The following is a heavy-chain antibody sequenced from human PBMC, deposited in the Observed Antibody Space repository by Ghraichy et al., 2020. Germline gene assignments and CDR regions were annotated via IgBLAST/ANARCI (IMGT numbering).Heavy chain of an antibody. CDR1: GDSVSRNGVA. CDR3: AREFRNAFDY. Sequence: SQTLSLTCAISGDSVSRNGVALNWIRQSPSRGLEWLGRTYYTSKWFNDYAISVKSRIIVNPDTSTNQFSLQLNSVSPEDTAVYYCAREFRNAFDYWGQGTLVTVSS. V-gene: IGHV6-1*01. J-gene: IGHJ4*02. CDR2: TYYTSKWFN.